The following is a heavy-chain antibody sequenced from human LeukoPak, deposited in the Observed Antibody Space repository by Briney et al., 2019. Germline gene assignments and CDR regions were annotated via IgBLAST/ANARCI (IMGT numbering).Heavy chain of an antibody. CDR2: INHSGST. CDR1: GGSFSGYY. J-gene: IGHJ6*04. Sequence: SETLSLTCAVYGGSFSGYYWSWIRQPPGKGLEWIGEINHSGSTNYNPSLKSRVAISVDTSKNQFSLKLSSVTAADTAVYYSARDRMMSMITFGGVIVHYGMDVWGKGTTVTVSS. CDR3: ARDRMMSMITFGGVIVHYGMDV. V-gene: IGHV4-34*01. D-gene: IGHD3-16*02.